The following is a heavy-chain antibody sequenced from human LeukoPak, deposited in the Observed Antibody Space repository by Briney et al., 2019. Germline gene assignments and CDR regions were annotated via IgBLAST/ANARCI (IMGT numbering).Heavy chain of an antibody. CDR2: INPSGGST. J-gene: IGHJ3*02. V-gene: IGHV1-46*01. D-gene: IGHD3-10*01. CDR3: AREMQGSAYDDFDI. CDR1: GYTFTSYY. Sequence: ASVKLSCKASGYTFTSYYMHCVRQAPGQGLEWMGIINPSGGSTSYAQKLQGRVTMTRHTSTSTVYMELSSLRSEDTAVYYCAREMQGSAYDDFDIWGQGTMVTVSS.